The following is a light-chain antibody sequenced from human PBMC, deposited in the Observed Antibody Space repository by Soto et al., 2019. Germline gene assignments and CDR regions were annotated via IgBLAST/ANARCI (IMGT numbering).Light chain of an antibody. V-gene: IGKV1-5*01. CDR3: QQFSSYSRT. J-gene: IGKJ1*01. CDR1: QIVNSW. Sequence: DIQMTQSPSTLYAYVGDRVTITCRASQIVNSWLAWYQQKPGRAPKLLIYSVSNLDSAVPSRFSGSGSGTEFTLTISSLQPDDFATYYCQQFSSYSRTFGQGTKVDI. CDR2: SVS.